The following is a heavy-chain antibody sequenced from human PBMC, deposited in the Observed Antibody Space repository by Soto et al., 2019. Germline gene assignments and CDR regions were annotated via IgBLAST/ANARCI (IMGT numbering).Heavy chain of an antibody. D-gene: IGHD1-26*01. CDR3: ARDSGSWPSWFDP. CDR1: GFTFSTYN. V-gene: IGHV3-48*01. CDR2: ISSSSSTI. J-gene: IGHJ5*02. Sequence: EVQLVESGGGLVQPGGSLRLSCAASGFTFSTYNMQWVRQAPGKGLEWVSYISSSSSTIHYADSVKGRFSVSRDNAKNSRYREVNGLRAEDTAVYYCARDSGSWPSWFDPWGQGTQVTVSS.